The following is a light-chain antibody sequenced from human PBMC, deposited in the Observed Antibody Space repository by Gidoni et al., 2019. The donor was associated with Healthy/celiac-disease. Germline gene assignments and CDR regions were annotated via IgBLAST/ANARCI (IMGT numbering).Light chain of an antibody. CDR1: QSISSY. CDR2: AAS. J-gene: IGKJ5*01. V-gene: IGKV1-39*01. CDR3: QQSYSTSIT. Sequence: DIQMTKSPSSLSASVGDRVTITCLASQSISSYLNWYQQKPGKAPKLLIYAASSLQSGVPSRFSGSGSVTDFTLTISILQPEDFATYYCQQSYSTSITFGQGTRLEIK.